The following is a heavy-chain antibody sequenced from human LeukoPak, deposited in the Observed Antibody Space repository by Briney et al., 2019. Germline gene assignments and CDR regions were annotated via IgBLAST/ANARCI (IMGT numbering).Heavy chain of an antibody. CDR3: ASLHGVVNYFDY. J-gene: IGHJ4*02. CDR1: GFTFSSYW. V-gene: IGHV3-7*01. Sequence: GGSLRLSCAASGFTFSSYWMSWVRQAPGKGLEWVANIKQDGSEKYYVDSVKGRFTISRDNARNSLYLQMNSLRAEDTAVYYCASLHGVVNYFDYWGQGTLVTVSS. D-gene: IGHD5-24*01. CDR2: IKQDGSEK.